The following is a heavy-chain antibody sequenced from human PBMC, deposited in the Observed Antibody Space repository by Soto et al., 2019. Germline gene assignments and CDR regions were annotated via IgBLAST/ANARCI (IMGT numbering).Heavy chain of an antibody. J-gene: IGHJ4*02. CDR3: ARGGRFAVADTDY. CDR1: GYTFTNYG. D-gene: IGHD3-3*01. V-gene: IGHV1-18*01. CDR2: ISGYNGNT. Sequence: QVQLVQSGVEVKKPGASVKVSCKASGYTFTNYGITWVRQAPGQGLEWLGWISGYNGNTNYAQKFQGRVTMTTDTSTSTAYMDLRSLRYDDTAVYYCARGGRFAVADTDYWGQGTLLTVS.